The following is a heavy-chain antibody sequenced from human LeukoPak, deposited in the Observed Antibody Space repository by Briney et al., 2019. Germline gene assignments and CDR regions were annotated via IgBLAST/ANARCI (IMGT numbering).Heavy chain of an antibody. CDR3: ARAGELGYCSGGSCSDHYYYYYGMDV. CDR1: GYTFTGYY. J-gene: IGHJ6*02. D-gene: IGHD2-15*01. V-gene: IGHV1-2*02. Sequence: ASVKVSCKASGYTFTGYYMHWVRQAPGQGLEWMGWINPNSGGTNYAQKFQGRVTMTRDTSISTAYMELSSLRSEDTAVYYCARAGELGYCSGGSCSDHYYYYYGMDVWGQGTTVTVSS. CDR2: INPNSGGT.